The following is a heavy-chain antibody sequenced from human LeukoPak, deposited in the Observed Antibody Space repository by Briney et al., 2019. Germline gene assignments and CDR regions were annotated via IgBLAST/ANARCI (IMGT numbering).Heavy chain of an antibody. V-gene: IGHV3-21*01. D-gene: IGHD2-21*01. J-gene: IGHJ3*02. CDR1: GFTFSNYA. Sequence: PGGSLRLSCAASGFTFSNYAVAWVRQAPGKGLEWVSSISGGGGATSYADSVKGRFTISRGNAKNSLCLQMNSLRVEDTAVYYCARDESGDNDAFDIWGRGTMVTASS. CDR3: ARDESGDNDAFDI. CDR2: ISGGGGAT.